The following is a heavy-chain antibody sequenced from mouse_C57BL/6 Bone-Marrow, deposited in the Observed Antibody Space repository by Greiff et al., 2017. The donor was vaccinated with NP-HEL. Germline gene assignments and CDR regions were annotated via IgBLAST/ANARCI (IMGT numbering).Heavy chain of an antibody. CDR1: GYSITSGYY. J-gene: IGHJ1*03. CDR2: ISYDGSN. CDR3: ARAPLYYYGSREYFDV. Sequence: EVKLQKSGPGLVKPSQSLSLTCSVTGYSITSGYYWNWIRQFPGNKLEWMGYISYDGSNNYNPSLKNRISITRDTSKNQFFLKLNSVTTEDTAAYYCARAPLYYYGSREYFDVWGTGTTVTVSS. V-gene: IGHV3-6*01. D-gene: IGHD1-1*01.